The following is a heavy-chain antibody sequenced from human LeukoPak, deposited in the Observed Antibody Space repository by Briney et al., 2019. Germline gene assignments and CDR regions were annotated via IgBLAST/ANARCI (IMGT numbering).Heavy chain of an antibody. J-gene: IGHJ6*02. D-gene: IGHD6-13*01. V-gene: IGHV3-21*01. CDR2: ISSSSSYI. Sequence: GGSLRLSCAASGFAFSIYSMNWGRQAPGKGLEWVSSISSSSSYIYYADSVKGRFTISRDNAKNSLFLQMNSLRAEDTAVYYCARLGSTLVGMDVWGQGTTVTVSS. CDR1: GFAFSIYS. CDR3: ARLGSTLVGMDV.